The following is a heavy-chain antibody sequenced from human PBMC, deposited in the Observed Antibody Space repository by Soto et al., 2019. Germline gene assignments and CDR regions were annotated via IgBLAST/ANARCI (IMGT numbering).Heavy chain of an antibody. CDR1: EFTFSAHW. V-gene: IGHV3-74*01. J-gene: IGHJ4*02. D-gene: IGHD6-19*01. Sequence: EVHLVESGGGLVQPGGSLRLSCTASEFTFSAHWMHWVRLAPGKGLMWVSRLSEDGRHPDHAEPVRGRFTISRDNAKNTLFLEMTSLRVDDTAIYFCSRGARGWHGIDYWGQGALVTVSS. CDR2: LSEDGRHP. CDR3: SRGARGWHGIDY.